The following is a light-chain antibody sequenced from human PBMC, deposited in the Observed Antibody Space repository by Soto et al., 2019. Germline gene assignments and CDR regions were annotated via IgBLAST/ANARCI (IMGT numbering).Light chain of an antibody. Sequence: EIVLTQSPATLSLSPGERATLSCRASQSVSSYLAWYQQKPGQAPRLLIYDASNRATGIPARFSGSGSGTDFTLTISSLEPEDFAVYYCQQHSKWPTFSQGTRLEIK. CDR1: QSVSSY. V-gene: IGKV3-11*01. CDR3: QQHSKWPT. CDR2: DAS. J-gene: IGKJ5*01.